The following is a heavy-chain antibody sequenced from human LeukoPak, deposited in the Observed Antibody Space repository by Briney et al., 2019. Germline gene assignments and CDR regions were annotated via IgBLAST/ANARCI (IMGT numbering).Heavy chain of an antibody. CDR1: GFTFRSYW. CDR3: VRGTYNNGNMNDY. D-gene: IGHD5-24*01. J-gene: IGHJ4*02. V-gene: IGHV3-74*01. CDR2: ISDDGSSA. Sequence: GGSLRLSCTASGFTFRSYWMHWVRQIPGKGLMWVSRISDDGSSASYADSVKGRFTSSRDNSKNTLYLQMNSLRAEDTALYYCVRGTYNNGNMNDYWGQGTLVTVSS.